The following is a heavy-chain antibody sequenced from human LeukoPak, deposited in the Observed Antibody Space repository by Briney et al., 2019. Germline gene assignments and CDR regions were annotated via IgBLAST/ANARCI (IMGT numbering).Heavy chain of an antibody. D-gene: IGHD2/OR15-2a*01. CDR1: GGSFSNDA. V-gene: IGHV1-69*04. CDR2: IVPVLGFT. Sequence: SVKVSCKASGGSFSNDAIAWVRQAPGQGLEWMGRIVPVLGFTNFPQRFEGRVTLTADTSTTTAYMELSSLTSDDTAVYYCAREIGGGPYYFDYWGQGTLVTVSS. CDR3: AREIGGGPYYFDY. J-gene: IGHJ4*02.